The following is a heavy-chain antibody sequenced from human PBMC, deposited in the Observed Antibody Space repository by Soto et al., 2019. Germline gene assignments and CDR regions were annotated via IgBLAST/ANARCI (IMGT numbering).Heavy chain of an antibody. CDR3: AKDYNWYYGGNWFDP. J-gene: IGHJ5*02. D-gene: IGHD1-7*01. CDR1: GFTFVDYA. Sequence: DVQLVESGGGLVQPGRSLRLSCAAAGFTFVDYAMHWVRQAPGKGLEWVSGISWNSGSIGYAVSVKGRFTISRDNAKNSLYLQMNSLRAEDTALYYCAKDYNWYYGGNWFDPWGQGTLVTVFS. V-gene: IGHV3-9*01. CDR2: ISWNSGSI.